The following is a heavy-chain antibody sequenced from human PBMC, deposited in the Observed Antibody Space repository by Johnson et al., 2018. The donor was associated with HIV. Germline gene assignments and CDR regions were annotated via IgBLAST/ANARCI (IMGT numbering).Heavy chain of an antibody. Sequence: QVQLVESGGGVVQPGRSLRLSCAASGFTFSSYAMHWVRQAPGKGLEWVAVISYDGSNKYYADSVKGRFTISRDNSKNTLYLQMNSLRDEDTAVYYCARGRSSTRPSDLGSGAFDMGGQGTMVTVSS. CDR1: GFTFSSYA. J-gene: IGHJ3*02. CDR3: ARGRSSTRPSDLGSGAFDM. V-gene: IGHV3-30-3*01. D-gene: IGHD2-2*01. CDR2: ISYDGSNK.